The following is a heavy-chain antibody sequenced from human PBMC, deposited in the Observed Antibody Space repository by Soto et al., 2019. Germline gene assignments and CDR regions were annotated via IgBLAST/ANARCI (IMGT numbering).Heavy chain of an antibody. J-gene: IGHJ4*02. Sequence: GGSLRLSCAASGFTFSSYAMSWVRQAPGKGLEWVSAISGSGVSTYYAYYVKGRFTISRDNSKNTLYLQMNSLRADVTTVYYCAKGVSSPGYSSGWCCYWFQGTLVTVSS. CDR3: AKGVSSPGYSSGWCCY. CDR1: GFTFSSYA. D-gene: IGHD6-19*01. CDR2: ISGSGVST. V-gene: IGHV3-23*01.